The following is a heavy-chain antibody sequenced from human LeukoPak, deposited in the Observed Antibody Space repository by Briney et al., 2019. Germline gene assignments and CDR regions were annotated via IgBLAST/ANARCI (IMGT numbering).Heavy chain of an antibody. CDR1: GFTFSSYW. V-gene: IGHV3-7*04. D-gene: IGHD3-10*01. CDR2: IKQDGSEK. CDR3: ARVLWFGELLGLGAFDI. J-gene: IGHJ3*02. Sequence: GGSLRLSCAASGFTFSSYWTSWVRQAPGKGLEWVANIKQDGSEKYYVDSVKGRFTISRDNAKNSLYLQMNSLRAEDTAVYYCARVLWFGELLGLGAFDIRGQGTMVTVSS.